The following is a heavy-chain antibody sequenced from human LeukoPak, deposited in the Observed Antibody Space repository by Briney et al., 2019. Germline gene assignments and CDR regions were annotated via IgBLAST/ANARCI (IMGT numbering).Heavy chain of an antibody. Sequence: GGSLRLSCAASGFTFSSYGMSWVRQAPGKGLEWVSAISGSGGSTYHADSVKGRFTISRDNSKNTLYLQMNSLRAEDTAVYYCAKVGQWLRFFDYWGQGTLVTVSS. CDR1: GFTFSSYG. J-gene: IGHJ4*02. CDR3: AKVGQWLRFFDY. V-gene: IGHV3-23*01. D-gene: IGHD6-19*01. CDR2: ISGSGGST.